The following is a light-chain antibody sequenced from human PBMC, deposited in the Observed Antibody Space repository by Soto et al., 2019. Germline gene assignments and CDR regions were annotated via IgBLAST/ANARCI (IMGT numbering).Light chain of an antibody. CDR2: AAF. J-gene: IGKJ1*01. Sequence: DIQLTQSPSFLSASLGDRVTITCRASQGINSYLAWYQQKPGKAPKFLLYAAFTLQTGVPSRFSASGSGTEFTLTISSLQPEDFATYYCQESYSSLWGTCGQGTKVEIK. CDR3: QESYSSLWGT. CDR1: QGINSY. V-gene: IGKV1-9*01.